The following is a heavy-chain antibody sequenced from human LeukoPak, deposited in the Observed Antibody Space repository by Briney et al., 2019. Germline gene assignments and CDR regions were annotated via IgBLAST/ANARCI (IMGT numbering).Heavy chain of an antibody. CDR1: GYTFSLYG. CDR3: ARDRMYSSGHPDY. CDR2: ISAYNGNT. J-gene: IGHJ4*02. V-gene: IGHV1-18*04. Sequence: ASVRVSCKASGYTFSLYGISWVRQAPGQGLEWMGWISAYNGNTNYAQRLQGRVSMTTDTSTSTAYMELRSLRSDDTAVYYCARDRMYSSGHPDYWGQGTLVTVSS. D-gene: IGHD6-19*01.